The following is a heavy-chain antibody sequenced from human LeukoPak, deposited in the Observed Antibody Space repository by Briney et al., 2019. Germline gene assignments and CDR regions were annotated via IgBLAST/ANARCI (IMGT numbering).Heavy chain of an antibody. V-gene: IGHV1-69*13. CDR3: ARGGIDYGDYNPFDY. Sequence: SVKVSCKASGGTFSSYAISWVRQAPGQGLEWMGGIIPIFGTANYAQRFQGRVTITADESTSTAYMELSSLRSEDTAVYYCARGGIDYGDYNPFDYWGQGTLVTVSS. D-gene: IGHD4-17*01. J-gene: IGHJ4*02. CDR1: GGTFSSYA. CDR2: IIPIFGTA.